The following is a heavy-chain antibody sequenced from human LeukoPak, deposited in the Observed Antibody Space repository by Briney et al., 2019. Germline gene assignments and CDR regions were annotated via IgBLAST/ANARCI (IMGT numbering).Heavy chain of an antibody. CDR1: GFTFSSYA. CDR2: ISYDGYNK. Sequence: GGPLRLSCAASGFTFSSYAMDWVRQAPGKGLEWVAVISYDGYNKYYADSVKGRFTISRDNSKNTLYLQMNSLRAEDTAVYYCARGDSSGFGDYWGQGTLVTVSS. V-gene: IGHV3-30-3*01. D-gene: IGHD6-19*01. CDR3: ARGDSSGFGDY. J-gene: IGHJ4*02.